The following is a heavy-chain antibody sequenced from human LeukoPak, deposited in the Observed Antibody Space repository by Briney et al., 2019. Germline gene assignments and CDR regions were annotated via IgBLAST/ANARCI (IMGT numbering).Heavy chain of an antibody. J-gene: IGHJ4*02. CDR3: AKDGAGIAVAGTI. D-gene: IGHD6-19*01. V-gene: IGHV3-30*02. Sequence: GGSLRLSCAVSGFRFNSHHMHWVRQAPNKGLEWVAFIRYDGSNKYYADSVKGRFTISRDNSKNTLYLQMNSLRAEDTAVYYCAKDGAGIAVAGTIWGQGTLVTVSS. CDR1: GFRFNSHH. CDR2: IRYDGSNK.